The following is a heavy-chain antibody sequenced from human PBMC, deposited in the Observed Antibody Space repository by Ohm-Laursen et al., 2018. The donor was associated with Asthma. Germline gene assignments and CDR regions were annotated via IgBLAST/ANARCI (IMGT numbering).Heavy chain of an antibody. D-gene: IGHD6-6*01. J-gene: IGHJ4*02. V-gene: IGHV3-11*01. Sequence: SLRLFCTASGFTFSDYYMSWIRQAPGKGLEWVSFISSSGLTIYYADSVKGRFTISRDNAKNTLYLQMNSLRAEDTAVYYCAKDKGYSSSSRNDYWGQGTLVTVSS. CDR1: GFTFSDYY. CDR2: ISSSGLTI. CDR3: AKDKGYSSSSRNDY.